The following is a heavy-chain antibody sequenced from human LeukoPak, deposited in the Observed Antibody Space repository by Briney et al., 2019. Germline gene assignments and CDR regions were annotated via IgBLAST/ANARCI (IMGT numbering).Heavy chain of an antibody. D-gene: IGHD2-15*01. Sequence: SETLSLTCAVYGGSFSGYYWSWIRQHPGKGLEWIGYIYYSGSTYYNPSLKSRVTISVDTSMNQFSLKLSFVTTADTAVYYCARALGYCSGGSCTRGYNWFDPWGQGTLVTVPS. CDR3: ARALGYCSGGSCTRGYNWFDP. CDR1: GGSFSGYY. V-gene: IGHV4-34*01. J-gene: IGHJ5*02. CDR2: IYYSGST.